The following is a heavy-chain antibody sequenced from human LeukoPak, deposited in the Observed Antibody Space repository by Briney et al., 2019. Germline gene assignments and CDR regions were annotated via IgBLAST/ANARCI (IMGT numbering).Heavy chain of an antibody. Sequence: SETLSLTCTVSGVSITSNRYYWGWIRQPPGKGLEWIGSIYYSGSTYYNPSLKNRVTISDDTSKNQFSLKLNSVTAADTAVYFCASHYSSGWYPFDYWGQGTLVTISS. D-gene: IGHD6-19*01. J-gene: IGHJ4*02. V-gene: IGHV4-39*01. CDR2: IYYSGST. CDR1: GVSITSNRYY. CDR3: ASHYSSGWYPFDY.